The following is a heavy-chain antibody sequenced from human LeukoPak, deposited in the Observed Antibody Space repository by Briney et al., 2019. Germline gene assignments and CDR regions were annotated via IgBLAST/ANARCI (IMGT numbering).Heavy chain of an antibody. Sequence: GGSLRLSCAASGFTFSTYAMGCVRQAPGKGLEWVSAITGSAGGTYYADSVKGRSAISRDNSKNTRYLDMNSLRAEDTAVYYCAKGSSSVWPYYFDYWGQGAPVTASS. V-gene: IGHV3-23*01. CDR3: AKGSSSVWPYYFDY. CDR2: ITGSAGGT. CDR1: GFTFSTYA. D-gene: IGHD5/OR15-5a*01. J-gene: IGHJ4*02.